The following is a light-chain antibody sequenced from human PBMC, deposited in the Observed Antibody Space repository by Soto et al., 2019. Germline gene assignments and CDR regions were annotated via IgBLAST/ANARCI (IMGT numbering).Light chain of an antibody. Sequence: EIVLTQSPGTLSLSPGERATLSCRASQSVSSSYLAWYQQKPGQAPRLLIYGASSRATGIPDRFSGSGSGTDFTLTISRLEPEDFAVYYCRQYGSSSWTFGQGTKVDIK. J-gene: IGKJ1*01. CDR3: RQYGSSSWT. V-gene: IGKV3-20*01. CDR2: GAS. CDR1: QSVSSSY.